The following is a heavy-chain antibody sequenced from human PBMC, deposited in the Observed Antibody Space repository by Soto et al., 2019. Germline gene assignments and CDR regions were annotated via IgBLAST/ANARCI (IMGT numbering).Heavy chain of an antibody. D-gene: IGHD6-13*01. CDR1: GFTFSSYG. CDR2: ISYDGSNK. V-gene: IGHV3-30*18. CDR3: AKEARIEAAGTQFDY. J-gene: IGHJ4*02. Sequence: LRLSCAASGFTFSSYGMHWVRQAPGKGLEWVAVISYDGSNKYYADSVKGRFTISRDNSKNTLYLQMNSLRAEDTAVYYCAKEARIEAAGTQFDYWGQGTLVTVSS.